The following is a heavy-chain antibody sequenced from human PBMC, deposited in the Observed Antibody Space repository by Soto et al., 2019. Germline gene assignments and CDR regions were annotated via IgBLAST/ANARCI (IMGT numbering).Heavy chain of an antibody. D-gene: IGHD6-25*01. Sequence: QVQLQESGPGLVKPLEPLSLTCTVSGCSLSSYYWTWIRQSPGKGLEWIGYVYFSGNTNYNPSLKSRVTTSIDTSRNKFALRLASVTAADTAFYDCGSVRPSGYVLSWGQGTLVAIS. CDR2: VYFSGNT. CDR1: GCSLSSYY. J-gene: IGHJ5*02. CDR3: GSVRPSGYVLS. V-gene: IGHV4-59*01.